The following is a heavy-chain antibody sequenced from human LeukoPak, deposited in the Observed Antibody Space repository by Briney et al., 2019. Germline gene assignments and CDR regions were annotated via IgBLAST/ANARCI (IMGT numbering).Heavy chain of an antibody. Sequence: QPGGSLRLSCAASGFTFSSYVMTWVRQAPGKGLEWVATTGTVGDTYHADSVKGRFTISRDDSKNTLYLQMNSLRAEDTALYYCAKDREPGHNDMDVWGQGTTVTVSS. V-gene: IGHV3-23*01. CDR3: AKDREPGHNDMDV. CDR1: GFTFSSYV. J-gene: IGHJ6*02. CDR2: TGTVGDT. D-gene: IGHD1-26*01.